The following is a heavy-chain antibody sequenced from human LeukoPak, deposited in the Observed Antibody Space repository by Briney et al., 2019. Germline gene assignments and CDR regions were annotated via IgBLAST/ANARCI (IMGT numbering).Heavy chain of an antibody. J-gene: IGHJ6*03. CDR1: GGSISSYY. CDR3: ARTDSYYYYMDV. CDR2: IYYSGST. V-gene: IGHV4-59*01. Sequence: SETLSLTCTVSGGSISSYYWSWIRQPPGKGLEWIGYIYYSGSTNYNPSLKSRVTISVDTSRNQFSLKLSSVTAAATAVYYCARTDSYYYYMDVWGKGTTVTVSS.